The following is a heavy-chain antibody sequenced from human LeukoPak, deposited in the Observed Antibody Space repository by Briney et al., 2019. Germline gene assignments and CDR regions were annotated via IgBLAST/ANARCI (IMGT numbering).Heavy chain of an antibody. J-gene: IGHJ4*02. V-gene: IGHV3-11*04. Sequence: GGSLRLSCAASGFRFDSFYMGWIRQVPGKGLDYIAFISASGAVPYYAESVKGRFTISMDNAKNSVSLQMNSLSADDTAVYYCARSLIVAPEDYWGQGTLVTVSS. CDR1: GFRFDSFY. D-gene: IGHD3-22*01. CDR3: ARSLIVAPEDY. CDR2: ISASGAVP.